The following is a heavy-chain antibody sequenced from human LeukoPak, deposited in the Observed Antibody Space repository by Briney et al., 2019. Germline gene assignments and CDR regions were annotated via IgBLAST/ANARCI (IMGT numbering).Heavy chain of an antibody. Sequence: WETLSLTCAVYGGSFSGYYWSWIRQPPGKGLEWIGEINHSGSTNYNPSLKSRVTISVDTSKNQFSLKLSSVTAADTAVYYCARGVLIDYWGQGTLVTVSS. CDR3: ARGVLIDY. V-gene: IGHV4-34*01. CDR2: INHSGST. CDR1: GGSFSGYY. J-gene: IGHJ4*02.